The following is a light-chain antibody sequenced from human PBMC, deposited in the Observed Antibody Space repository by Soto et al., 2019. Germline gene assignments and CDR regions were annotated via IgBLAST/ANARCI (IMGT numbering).Light chain of an antibody. Sequence: QSVLTQPRSVSGSPGQSVTISCTGTSSDVGGYNYVSWYQQHPGKAPKLMIYEVSNRPSGISNRFSGSKSGNTASLTISGLQAEDGADYYCSSYIINSTLVIFGGGTKLTVL. V-gene: IGLV2-14*01. J-gene: IGLJ2*01. CDR2: EVS. CDR3: SSYIINSTLVI. CDR1: SSDVGGYNY.